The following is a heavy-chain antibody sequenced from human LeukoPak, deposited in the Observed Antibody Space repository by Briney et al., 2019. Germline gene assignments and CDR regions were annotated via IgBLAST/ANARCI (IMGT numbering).Heavy chain of an antibody. Sequence: SETLSLTCTVSGGSISSYHWSWIRQPAGKGLEWIGRIYISGGTNLNPSLKSRVTMSADTSKNHFSLKLSSVTAADTAVYYCAREIVLGSSNWFDPWGQGTLVTVSS. CDR2: IYISGGT. V-gene: IGHV4-4*07. CDR3: AREIVLGSSNWFDP. D-gene: IGHD6-6*01. CDR1: GGSISSYH. J-gene: IGHJ5*02.